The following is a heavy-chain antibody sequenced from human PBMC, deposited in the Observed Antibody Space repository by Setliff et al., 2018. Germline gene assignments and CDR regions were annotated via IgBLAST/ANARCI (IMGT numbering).Heavy chain of an antibody. V-gene: IGHV4-39*01. Sequence: LSLTCTVSGASITNINYYWGLIRQPPGKGLEWIGSIFYSGRTFYNPSLKSRVTISVDTSKNQFSPTLSSVTAADTAVYYCARLPNYVWGSPVDYWGQGTLVTVSS. CDR3: ARLPNYVWGSPVDY. D-gene: IGHD3-16*01. CDR1: GASITNINYY. CDR2: IFYSGRT. J-gene: IGHJ4*02.